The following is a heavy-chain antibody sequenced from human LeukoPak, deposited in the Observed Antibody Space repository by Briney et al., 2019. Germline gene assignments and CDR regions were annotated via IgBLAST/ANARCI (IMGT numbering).Heavy chain of an antibody. D-gene: IGHD3-3*01. Sequence: GGSLRLSCAASEFTFSDYYMGWIRQAPGKGLEWVSSISSSGSTIYYADSVKGRFTISRDNAKNSLDLQMNSLRAEDTAVYYCAIFFYRRKTAYDMDVWGQGTTVTVSS. CDR2: ISSSGSTI. CDR1: EFTFSDYY. V-gene: IGHV3-11*01. J-gene: IGHJ6*02. CDR3: AIFFYRRKTAYDMDV.